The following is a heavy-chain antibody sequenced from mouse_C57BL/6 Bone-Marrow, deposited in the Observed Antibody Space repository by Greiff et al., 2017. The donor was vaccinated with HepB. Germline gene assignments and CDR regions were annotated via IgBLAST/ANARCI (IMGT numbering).Heavy chain of an antibody. Sequence: EVKLMESGGGLVQPGGSLKLSCAASGFTFSDYYMYWVRQTPEKRLEWVAYISNGGGSTYYPDTVKGRFTSSRDNAKNTRYLQMSRLKSEDTAMYYCARHGGEGDYWGQGTTLTVSS. CDR1: GFTFSDYY. J-gene: IGHJ2*01. CDR3: ARHGGEGDY. V-gene: IGHV5-12*01. CDR2: ISNGGGST.